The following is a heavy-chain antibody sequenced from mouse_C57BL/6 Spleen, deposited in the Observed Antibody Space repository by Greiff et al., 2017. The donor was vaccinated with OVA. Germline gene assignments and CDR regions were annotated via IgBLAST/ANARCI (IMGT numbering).Heavy chain of an antibody. CDR1: GYTFTSYT. J-gene: IGHJ3*01. CDR3: ARGIAY. V-gene: IGHV1-12*01. CDR2: IYPGNGDT. Sequence: QVQLQQSGAELVRPGASVKMSCKASGYTFTSYTMHWVKQTPRQGLEWIGAIYPGNGDTSYNQKFQGKATLTVDKSSSTAYMQLSSLTSEDSAVYCCARGIAYWGQGTLVTVSA.